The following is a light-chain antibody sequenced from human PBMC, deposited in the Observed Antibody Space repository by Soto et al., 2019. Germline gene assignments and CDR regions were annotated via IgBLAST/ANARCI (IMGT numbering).Light chain of an antibody. CDR2: EVS. Sequence: QSALTQPASVSGSPGQSITISCTGTSSDVGGYNYVSWYQQHPGTSPKLMIYEVSNRPSGVSNRFSGSKSGNTASLIISGPQCEVEVDYYRSSYTARSTCVFGGGTKVTVL. J-gene: IGLJ3*02. CDR3: SSYTARSTCV. CDR1: SSDVGGYNY. V-gene: IGLV2-14*01.